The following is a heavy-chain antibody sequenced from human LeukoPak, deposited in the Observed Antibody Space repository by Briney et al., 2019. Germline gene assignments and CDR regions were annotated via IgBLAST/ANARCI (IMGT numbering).Heavy chain of an antibody. D-gene: IGHD2-2*01. Sequence: PSETLSPTCAVYGGSFSGYYWSWIRQPPGKGLEWIGEINHSGSTNYNPSLKSRVTISVDTSKNQFSLKLSSVTAADTAVYYCARGRRVVVPAAMGPDNPPFDYWGQGTLVTVSS. CDR1: GGSFSGYY. V-gene: IGHV4-34*01. CDR2: INHSGST. CDR3: ARGRRVVVPAAMGPDNPPFDY. J-gene: IGHJ4*02.